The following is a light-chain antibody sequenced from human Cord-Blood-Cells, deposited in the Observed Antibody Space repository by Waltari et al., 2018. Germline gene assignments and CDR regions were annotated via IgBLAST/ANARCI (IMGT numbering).Light chain of an antibody. V-gene: IGKV4-1*01. CDR1: QSVLYSSNNKNY. Sequence: DIVMTQSPDSLAVSLGERATINCKSSQSVLYSSNNKNYLAWYQQKPGQPPTLLIYWASTREAGVPDRFSGSGSGTDFTLTISSLQAEDVAGYYCQQYYSTPLTFGGGTKVEIK. J-gene: IGKJ4*01. CDR3: QQYYSTPLT. CDR2: WAS.